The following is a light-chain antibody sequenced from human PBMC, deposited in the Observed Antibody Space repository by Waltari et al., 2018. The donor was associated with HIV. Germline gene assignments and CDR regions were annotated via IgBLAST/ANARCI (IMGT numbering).Light chain of an antibody. Sequence: QSALTQPASVSGSPGQSLTITCTGTNRNIGFFTLVSWYQQYPGKAPQLIIYGVTSRPPGVSHRFSVSTSCNTASLTISGLQTDDEAEYYCNSYSSDDTVVFGGGTKLTVL. V-gene: IGLV2-14*01. CDR1: NRNIGFFTL. CDR2: GVT. CDR3: NSYSSDDTVV. J-gene: IGLJ2*01.